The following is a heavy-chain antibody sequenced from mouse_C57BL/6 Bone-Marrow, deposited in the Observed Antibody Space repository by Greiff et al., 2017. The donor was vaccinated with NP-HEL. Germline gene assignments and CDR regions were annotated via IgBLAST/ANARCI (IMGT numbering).Heavy chain of an antibody. CDR1: GYTFTTYW. J-gene: IGHJ3*01. CDR3: ARKAYYGRSYEFAY. D-gene: IGHD1-1*01. CDR2: IDPSDSYT. V-gene: IGHV1-50*01. Sequence: QVQLKQPGAELVKPGASVKLSCKASGYTFTTYWMQWVKQRPGQGLEWIGEIDPSDSYTNYNQKFKGKATLTVDTSSSTAYMQLSSLTSEDSAVYYCARKAYYGRSYEFAYWGQGTLVTVSA.